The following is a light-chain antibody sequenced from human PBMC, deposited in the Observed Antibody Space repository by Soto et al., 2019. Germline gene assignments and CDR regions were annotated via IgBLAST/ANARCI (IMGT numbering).Light chain of an antibody. Sequence: VGGRITNTFRASQGISSALAWYQQKPGKAPKLLIYDASSLESGVPSWFSGTGAGTHFRLAVSALQPEDSADYSRRQFNKYRRVGGGTKVDIK. J-gene: IGKJ4*01. CDR3: RQFNKYRR. CDR2: DAS. CDR1: QGISSA. V-gene: IGKV1D-13*01.